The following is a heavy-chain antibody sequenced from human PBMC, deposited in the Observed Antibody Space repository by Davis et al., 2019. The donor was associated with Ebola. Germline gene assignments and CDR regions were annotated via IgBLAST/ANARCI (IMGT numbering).Heavy chain of an antibody. CDR1: GYTFTSYY. CDR2: INPSDGST. D-gene: IGHD1-26*01. V-gene: IGHV1-46*01. CDR3: ARDLFSAIVGATTIDY. J-gene: IGHJ4*02. Sequence: AASVKVSCKASGYTFTSYYMHWVRQAPGQGLEWMGIINPSDGSTSYAQKFQGRVTMTRDTSTSTVYMELSSLRSEDTAVYYCARDLFSAIVGATTIDYWGQGTLVTVSS.